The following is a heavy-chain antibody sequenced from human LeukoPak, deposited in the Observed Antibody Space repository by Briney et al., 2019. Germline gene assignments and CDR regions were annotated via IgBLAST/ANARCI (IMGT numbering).Heavy chain of an antibody. CDR2: IYTSGST. CDR1: GVSISSANYY. V-gene: IGHV4-61*02. CDR3: ARVPKYAFDI. Sequence: SETLSLTCTVSGVSISSANYYWSWIRQPAGKGLEWIGRIYTSGSTNYNPSLKSRVTISVDTSKNQFSLKLSSVTAADTAVYYCARVPKYAFDIWGQGTMVTVSS. J-gene: IGHJ3*02.